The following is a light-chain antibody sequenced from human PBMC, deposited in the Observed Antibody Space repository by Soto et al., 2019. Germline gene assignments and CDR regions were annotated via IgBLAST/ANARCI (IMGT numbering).Light chain of an antibody. Sequence: IVLTQSPATLSLSPGERATLSCRASPSVSSSLAWYQQKPGQAPMLRIYDASNRATGIPVRFSGSGSGTDFTLTISSLEPEHFAVYYCQQRSNWPPMYTFGQGTKLEIK. CDR3: QQRSNWPPMYT. V-gene: IGKV3-11*01. CDR2: DAS. J-gene: IGKJ2*01. CDR1: PSVSSS.